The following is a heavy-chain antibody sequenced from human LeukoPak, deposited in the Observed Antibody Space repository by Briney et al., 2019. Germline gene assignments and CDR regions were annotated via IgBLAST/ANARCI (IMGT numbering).Heavy chain of an antibody. Sequence: SETLSLTCAVYGGSFSTYYWSWIRQPPGKGLEWIGEINHSGSTNYNPSLKSRVTISVDTSKNQFSLKLSSVTAADTAVYYCARDRDIVVDRGWFDLWGQGTLATVSS. CDR2: INHSGST. CDR3: ARDRDIVVDRGWFDL. V-gene: IGHV4-34*01. J-gene: IGHJ5*02. CDR1: GGSFSTYY. D-gene: IGHD2-15*01.